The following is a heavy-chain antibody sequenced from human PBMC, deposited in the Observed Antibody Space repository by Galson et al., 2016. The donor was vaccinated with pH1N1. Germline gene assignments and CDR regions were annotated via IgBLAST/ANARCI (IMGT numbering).Heavy chain of an antibody. CDR2: IMPIFGTT. CDR1: GGPLSSYA. Sequence: SVKVSCKASGGPLSSYATGWVRQAPGQGPEWMGGIMPIFGTTKYEQKFRGRVTITADEMSGSAYMELRGLTSMDTAVYYCVRSTGYNKVNGPFDVWGQGTLVIVSS. CDR3: VRSTGYNKVNGPFDV. V-gene: IGHV1-69*13. D-gene: IGHD1-14*01. J-gene: IGHJ3*01.